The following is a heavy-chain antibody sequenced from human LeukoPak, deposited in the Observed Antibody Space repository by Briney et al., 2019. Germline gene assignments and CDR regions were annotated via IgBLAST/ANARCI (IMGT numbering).Heavy chain of an antibody. D-gene: IGHD2-21*02. CDR2: ISSSGSTI. V-gene: IGHV3-48*03. CDR3: ARVIPGDSDLDY. Sequence: GGSLRLSCAASGFTFSSYEMNWVRQAPGKGQEWVSYISSSGSTIYYADSVKGRFTISRDNAKNSLYLQMNSLRAEDTAVYYCARVIPGDSDLDYWGQGTLVTVSS. J-gene: IGHJ4*02. CDR1: GFTFSSYE.